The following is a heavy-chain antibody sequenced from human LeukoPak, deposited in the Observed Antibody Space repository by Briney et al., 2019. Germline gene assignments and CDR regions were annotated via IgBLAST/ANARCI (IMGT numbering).Heavy chain of an antibody. CDR3: ARQIGVSIDY. J-gene: IGHJ4*02. V-gene: IGHV3-30*02. CDR1: RFTFSNFE. Sequence: GGSLRLSCAASRFTFSNFEMHWVRQAPGKGLEWVTFIRFDGSNEYYADSVRGRFTISRDNSKNTLYLQMSSLRPEDTAVYYCARQIGVSIDYWGQGTLVTVSS. D-gene: IGHD5/OR15-5a*01. CDR2: IRFDGSNE.